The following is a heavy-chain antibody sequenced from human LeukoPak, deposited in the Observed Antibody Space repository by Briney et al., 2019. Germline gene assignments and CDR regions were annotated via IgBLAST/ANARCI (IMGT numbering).Heavy chain of an antibody. J-gene: IGHJ6*03. D-gene: IGHD3-10*01. CDR2: IYYSGYT. V-gene: IGHV4-59*01. Sequence: SETLSLTCTVSGGSISSYYWSWIRQPPGKGLEWIGYIYYSGYTNYNPSLKSRVTISVDTSKNQFSLKLSSVTAADTDVYYCARTTMVRGTYYMDVWGKGTTVTISS. CDR1: GGSISSYY. CDR3: ARTTMVRGTYYMDV.